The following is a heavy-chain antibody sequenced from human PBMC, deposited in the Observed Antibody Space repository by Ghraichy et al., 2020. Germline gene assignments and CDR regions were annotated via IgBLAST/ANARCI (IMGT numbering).Heavy chain of an antibody. D-gene: IGHD4-11*01. J-gene: IGHJ4*02. Sequence: ASVKVSCRASGYPFRSYGISWVRQAPGQGLEWMGWISGDNGDTKYVENFQGRVTMTTDTSTRTAYMELRSLSYDDTAVYFCARDYSFGRPFDYWGQGTLLTVSS. CDR1: GYPFRSYG. CDR2: ISGDNGDT. V-gene: IGHV1-18*01. CDR3: ARDYSFGRPFDY.